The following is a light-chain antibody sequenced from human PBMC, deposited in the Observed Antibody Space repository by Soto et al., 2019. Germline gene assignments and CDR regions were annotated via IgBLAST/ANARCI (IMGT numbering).Light chain of an antibody. CDR2: GAS. Sequence: EIVMTQSPATLSVSPGERATLSCRASQSVGTYLAWYQQKPGQAPRLLIYGASTRAAGISPRFRGGGSGTEFTLTISSLQSEDFAVYYCQQYNDWPRTFGQGTKVGIK. CDR1: QSVGTY. V-gene: IGKV3-15*01. CDR3: QQYNDWPRT. J-gene: IGKJ1*01.